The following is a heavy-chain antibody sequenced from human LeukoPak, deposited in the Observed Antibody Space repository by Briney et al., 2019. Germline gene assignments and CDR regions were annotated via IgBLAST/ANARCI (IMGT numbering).Heavy chain of an antibody. J-gene: IGHJ4*02. D-gene: IGHD4-23*01. CDR3: ARSIPLDYGGNGGDFDY. CDR2: ISSSSSYI. CDR1: GFTFSSYS. Sequence: GGSLRLSCAASGFTFSSYSMNWVRQAPGKGLEWVSSISSSSSYIYYADSVKGRFTISRDNAKNSLYLQMNSLRAEDTAVYYCARSIPLDYGGNGGDFDYWGQGALVTVSS. V-gene: IGHV3-21*01.